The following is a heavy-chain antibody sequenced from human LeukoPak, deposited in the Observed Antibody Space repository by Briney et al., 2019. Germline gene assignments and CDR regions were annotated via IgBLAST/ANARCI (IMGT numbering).Heavy chain of an antibody. CDR1: GFTFSSYS. CDR2: ISSSSSYI. CDR3: ARVVRRGQANWFDP. J-gene: IGHJ5*02. D-gene: IGHD3-10*01. V-gene: IGHV3-21*01. Sequence: PGGSLRLSCVASGFTFSSYSMNWVRQAPGKGLEWVSSISSSSSYIYYADSVKGRFTISRDNAKNSLYLQMNSLRAEDTAVYYCARVVRRGQANWFDPWGQGTLVTVSS.